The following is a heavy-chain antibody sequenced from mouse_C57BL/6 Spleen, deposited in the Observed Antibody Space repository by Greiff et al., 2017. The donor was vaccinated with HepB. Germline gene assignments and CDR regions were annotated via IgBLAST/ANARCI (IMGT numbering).Heavy chain of an antibody. J-gene: IGHJ1*03. D-gene: IGHD1-1*01. CDR1: GYTFTSYW. CDR3: ARGYYGSSPYWYFDV. Sequence: QVQLQQPGAELVKPGASVKLSCKASGYTFTSYWMHWVKQRPGQGLEWIGMIHPNSGSTNYNEKFKSKATMTVDKSSSTAYMQLGSLTSEDSAVYYCARGYYGSSPYWYFDVWGTGTTVTVSS. CDR2: IHPNSGST. V-gene: IGHV1-64*01.